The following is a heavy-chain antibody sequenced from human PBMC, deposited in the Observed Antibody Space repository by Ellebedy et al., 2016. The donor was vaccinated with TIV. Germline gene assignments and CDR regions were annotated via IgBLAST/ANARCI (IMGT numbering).Heavy chain of an antibody. J-gene: IGHJ6*02. V-gene: IGHV3-23*01. D-gene: IGHD3-9*01. Sequence: GGSLRLSCAASGFTFSNYAMSWVRWSPGKGLDWVSLISGSGEYTYYADSVKGRLTISRDNSMDTLYLQMNSLGVGDTAVYYCAKLGFDILTGSGGMDVWGQGTTVTVSS. CDR1: GFTFSNYA. CDR2: ISGSGEYT. CDR3: AKLGFDILTGSGGMDV.